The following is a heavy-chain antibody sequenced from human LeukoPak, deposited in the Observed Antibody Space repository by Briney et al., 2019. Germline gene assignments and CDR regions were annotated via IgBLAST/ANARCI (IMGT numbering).Heavy chain of an antibody. CDR2: IDHSGST. V-gene: IGHV4-34*01. CDR3: ARGDWRSGYYYLCDY. J-gene: IGHJ4*02. D-gene: IGHD3-22*01. Sequence: KPSETLSLTCAVYGESFSGYYWTWIRQPPGKGLEWIGEIDHSGSTKYNPSLKSRVTISVDTSKNQFSLKLTSVTAADTAVYYCARGDWRSGYYYLCDYWGQGTLVTVSS. CDR1: GESFSGYY.